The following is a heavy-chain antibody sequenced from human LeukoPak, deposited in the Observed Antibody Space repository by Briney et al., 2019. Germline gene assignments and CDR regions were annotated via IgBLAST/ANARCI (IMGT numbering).Heavy chain of an antibody. V-gene: IGHV4-59*01. J-gene: IGHJ4*02. CDR3: ARGGGTFDY. Sequence: PSETLSLTCSVSGGSFSSYYWSWIRQPPGKGLEWIGYVYYNGITNYNPSLKSRVTMSIDTSRDQFSPKLNSVTAADTAVYYCARGGGTFDYWGQGTLVTVSS. CDR1: GGSFSSYY. D-gene: IGHD2-15*01. CDR2: VYYNGIT.